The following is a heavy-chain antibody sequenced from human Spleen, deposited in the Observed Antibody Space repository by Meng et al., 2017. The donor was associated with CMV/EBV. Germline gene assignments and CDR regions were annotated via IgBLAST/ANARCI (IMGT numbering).Heavy chain of an antibody. Sequence: GESLKISCAASEFTFSTYGIHWVRQAPGRGLEWVAFIRYDGSNKYYADSVKGRFTISRDNSKNTLYLQVNSLRAEDTAVYYCARDSPYSNRHYYYAMDVWGLGTTVTVSS. J-gene: IGHJ6*02. V-gene: IGHV3-30*02. CDR3: ARDSPYSNRHYYYAMDV. D-gene: IGHD4-11*01. CDR1: EFTFSTYG. CDR2: IRYDGSNK.